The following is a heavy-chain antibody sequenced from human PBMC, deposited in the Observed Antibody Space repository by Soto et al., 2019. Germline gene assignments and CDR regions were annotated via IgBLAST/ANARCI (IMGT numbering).Heavy chain of an antibody. V-gene: IGHV4-30-4*01. D-gene: IGHD3-22*01. CDR3: ARVIKTRRRYYERSDYPFSFAN. Sequence: QVQLQESGPGLVKPSQTLSLTCTVSGGSISSADYYWSWIRQPPGKGLEWIGYIYYSGSAYYHPFLRSRATISIDTSKNQFSLNLNSVTAVDTAVYFCARVIKTRRRYYERSDYPFSFANWGQGPLVTVSS. J-gene: IGHJ4*02. CDR2: IYYSGSA. CDR1: GGSISSADYY.